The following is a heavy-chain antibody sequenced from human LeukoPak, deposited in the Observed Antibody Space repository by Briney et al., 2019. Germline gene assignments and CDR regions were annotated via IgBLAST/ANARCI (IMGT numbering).Heavy chain of an antibody. CDR3: ARDGSWPRAYWFDP. J-gene: IGHJ5*02. CDR1: GGSISSSNW. V-gene: IGHV4-4*02. D-gene: IGHD6-13*01. CDR2: IYHSGST. Sequence: PSETLSLTCAVSGGSISSSNWRSWVRQPPGKGLEWIGEIYHSGSTNYNPSLKSRVTISVDKSKNQFSLKLSSVTAADTAVYYCARDGSWPRAYWFDPWGQGTLVTVSS.